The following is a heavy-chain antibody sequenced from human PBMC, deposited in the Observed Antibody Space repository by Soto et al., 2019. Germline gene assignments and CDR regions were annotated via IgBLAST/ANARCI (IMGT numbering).Heavy chain of an antibody. CDR1: GGSFSGYY. CDR2: INHSGST. D-gene: IGHD2-2*01. Sequence: SETLSLTCAVYGGSFSGYYWSWIRQPPGKGLEWIGEINHSGSTNYNPSLKSRVTISVDTSKNQFSLKLSSVTAADTAVYYCARRNKPAARPRHFDIWGQGTMVTVSS. J-gene: IGHJ3*02. V-gene: IGHV4-34*01. CDR3: ARRNKPAARPRHFDI.